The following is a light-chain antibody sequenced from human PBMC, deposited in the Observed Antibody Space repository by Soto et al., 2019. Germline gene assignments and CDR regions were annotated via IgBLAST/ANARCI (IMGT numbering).Light chain of an antibody. CDR1: SNDIGAYNY. CDR3: AAWDDSLNGWV. Sequence: QSALTQPASVSGSPGQSITISCTGSSNDIGAYNYISWYHQHPLKAPKLLIYSYNQRPSGVPDRFSGSKSGTSASLAISGLQSEDEADYYCAAWDDSLNGWVFGGGTKLTVL. V-gene: IGLV1-44*01. J-gene: IGLJ3*02. CDR2: SYN.